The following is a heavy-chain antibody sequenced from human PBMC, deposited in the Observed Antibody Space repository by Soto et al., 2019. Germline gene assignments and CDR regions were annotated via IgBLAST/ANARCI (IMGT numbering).Heavy chain of an antibody. CDR2: ISGSGGST. CDR3: AKELTYYYDSSGYNRLDY. J-gene: IGHJ4*02. D-gene: IGHD3-22*01. V-gene: IGHV3-23*01. CDR1: GFTFSSYA. Sequence: PGGSLRLSCAASGFTFSSYAMSWVRQAPGKGLEWVSAISGSGGSTYYADSVKGRFTISRDNSKNTLYLQMNSLRAEDTAVYYCAKELTYYYDSSGYNRLDYWGQGTLVTVSS.